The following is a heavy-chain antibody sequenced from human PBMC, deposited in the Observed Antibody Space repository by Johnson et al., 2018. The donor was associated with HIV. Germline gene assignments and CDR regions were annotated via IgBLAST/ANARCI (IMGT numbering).Heavy chain of an antibody. CDR1: GFTFSSFG. V-gene: IGHV3-30*19. D-gene: IGHD6-19*01. CDR2: ISYDGSDK. J-gene: IGHJ3*02. CDR3: ARRGGSGWSAFDI. Sequence: QVHLVESGGGVVQPGRSLRLSCAASGFTFSSFGMHWVRQAPGKGLEWVAVISYDGSDKDYADSVKGRFTISRDSSKNTLYLQMNSLRAEDTALYYCARRGGSGWSAFDIWGQGTMVTVSS.